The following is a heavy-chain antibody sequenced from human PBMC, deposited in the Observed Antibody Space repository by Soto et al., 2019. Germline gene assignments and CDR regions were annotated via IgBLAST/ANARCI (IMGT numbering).Heavy chain of an antibody. CDR1: GGSISSASYY. J-gene: IGHJ5*02. V-gene: IGHV4-39*01. D-gene: IGHD4-17*01. Sequence: SETLSLTCTVSGGSISSASYYWGWIRRPPGKGLEWIGIIYYSGSTYYNPFLKSRVTISVDTSKNQFSLKLNSVTAADTAVYYCARALPGSTVSNWFDPWGQGTLVTVSS. CDR3: ARALPGSTVSNWFDP. CDR2: IYYSGST.